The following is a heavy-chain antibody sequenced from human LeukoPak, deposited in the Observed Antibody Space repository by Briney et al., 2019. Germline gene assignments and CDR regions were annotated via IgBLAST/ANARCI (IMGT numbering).Heavy chain of an antibody. CDR3: AREVWDGYLFDY. CDR2: IYYSGST. Sequence: SETLSLTCTVSGGSISSSSYYWGWIRQPPGKGLEWIGSIYYSGSTYYNPSLKSRVTISVDTSKNQLSLKLSSVTAADTAVYYCAREVWDGYLFDYWGQGTLVTVSS. CDR1: GGSISSSSYY. V-gene: IGHV4-39*07. D-gene: IGHD5-24*01. J-gene: IGHJ4*02.